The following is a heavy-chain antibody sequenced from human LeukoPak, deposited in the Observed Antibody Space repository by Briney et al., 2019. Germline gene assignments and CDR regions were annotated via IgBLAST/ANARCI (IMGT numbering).Heavy chain of an antibody. D-gene: IGHD6-13*01. CDR3: ARDNIAAAGPTFDY. CDR2: IYTSGST. J-gene: IGHJ4*02. V-gene: IGHV4-61*02. Sequence: SETLSLTCTVSGGSISSGNYYWSWIRQPAGKGLEWIGRIYTSGSTNYNPSLKSRVTISVDTSKNQFSLKLTSVTAADTAVYFCARDNIAAAGPTFDYWGQGTLVTVSS. CDR1: GGSISSGNYY.